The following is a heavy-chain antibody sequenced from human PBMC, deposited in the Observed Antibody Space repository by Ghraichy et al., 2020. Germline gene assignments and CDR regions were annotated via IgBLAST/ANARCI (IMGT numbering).Heavy chain of an antibody. J-gene: IGHJ4*02. CDR3: ARGDSSGSYYSPFDY. V-gene: IGHV4-34*01. CDR1: GGSFSGYY. Sequence: SETLSLTCAVYGGSFSGYYWTWIRQPPGKGLEWIGEINHSGSTNYNPSLKSRITISVDTSKNQFSLKMTSVTAADTAVYYCARGDSSGSYYSPFDYWGQGTLVTVSS. CDR2: INHSGST. D-gene: IGHD3-10*01.